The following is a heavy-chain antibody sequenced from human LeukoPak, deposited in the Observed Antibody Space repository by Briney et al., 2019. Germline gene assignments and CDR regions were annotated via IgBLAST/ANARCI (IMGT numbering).Heavy chain of an antibody. CDR1: GGSIRSYY. V-gene: IGHV4-59*01. J-gene: IGHJ2*01. CDR2: VYYSGST. CDR3: AIGYSSSRYFDL. D-gene: IGHD6-13*01. Sequence: SETLSLTCTVSGGSIRSYYWNWIRQPPGKGLEWIGSVYYSGSTNYNPSLKGRVTISVDTSNNHFSLKLSSVTAADTAVYYCAIGYSSSRYFDLWGRGTLVTVSS.